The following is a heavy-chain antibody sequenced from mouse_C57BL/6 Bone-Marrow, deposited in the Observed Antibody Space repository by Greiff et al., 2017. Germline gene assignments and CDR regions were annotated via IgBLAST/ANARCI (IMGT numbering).Heavy chain of an antibody. J-gene: IGHJ3*01. CDR1: GYTFTSYG. CDR2: IYPRSGNT. CDR3: AREPSNQFAY. Sequence: VKLMESGAELARPGASVKLSCKASGYTFTSYGISWVKQRTGQGLEWIGEIYPRSGNTYYNEKFKGKATLTADKSSSTAYMELRSLTSEDSAVYFCAREPSNQFAYWGQGTLVTVSA. V-gene: IGHV1-81*01.